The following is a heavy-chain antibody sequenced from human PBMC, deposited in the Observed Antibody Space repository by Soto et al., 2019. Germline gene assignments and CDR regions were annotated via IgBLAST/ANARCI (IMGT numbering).Heavy chain of an antibody. CDR2: IIPIFGTA. D-gene: IGHD2-2*02. CDR1: GGTFSSYA. J-gene: IGHJ6*02. CDR3: ASQDSVVVPAAIAAASSDYYYGMDV. Sequence: EASVKVSCKASGGTFSSYAISWVRQAPGQGLEWMGGIIPIFGTANYAQKFQGRVTITADKSTSTAYMELSSLRSEDTAVYYCASQDSVVVPAAIAAASSDYYYGMDVWGQGTTVTVSS. V-gene: IGHV1-69*06.